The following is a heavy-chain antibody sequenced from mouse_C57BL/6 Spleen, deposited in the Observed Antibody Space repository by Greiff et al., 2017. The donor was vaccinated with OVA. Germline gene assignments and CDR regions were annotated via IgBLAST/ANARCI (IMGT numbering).Heavy chain of an antibody. Sequence: EVKLMESGGGLVQPGGSLKLSCAASGFTFSDYGMAWVRQAPRKGPEWVAFISNLAYSLYYADTVTGRFPISRENAKNTLYLEMSSLRSEDTAMYYCARIAHYYAMDYWGQGTSVTVSS. CDR1: GFTFSDYG. D-gene: IGHD1-3*01. CDR3: ARIAHYYAMDY. V-gene: IGHV5-15*01. J-gene: IGHJ4*01. CDR2: ISNLAYSL.